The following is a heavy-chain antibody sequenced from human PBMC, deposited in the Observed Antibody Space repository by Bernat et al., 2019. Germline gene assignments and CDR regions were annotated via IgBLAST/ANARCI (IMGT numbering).Heavy chain of an antibody. D-gene: IGHD6-13*01. CDR1: GFTYGNYA. J-gene: IGHJ4*02. CDR2: ISAGGGGT. CDR3: AKEGYSRGVIDF. Sequence: EVQLLESGGGLVQPGGSLRLSCAASGFTYGNYAMSWFRQAPGKGLEWVSSISAGGGGTYFGDSVRGRFTISRDNSKNTLNLQMNSLRAEDTAVYYCAKEGYSRGVIDFWGQGTLVIVSS. V-gene: IGHV3-23*01.